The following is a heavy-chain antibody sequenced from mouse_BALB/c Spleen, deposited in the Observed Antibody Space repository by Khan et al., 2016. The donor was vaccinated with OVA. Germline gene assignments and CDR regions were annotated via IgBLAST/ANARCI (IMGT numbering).Heavy chain of an antibody. CDR3: ARRCYDDGRGALLAY. Sequence: QVQLKQSGPGLVQPSQSLSITCTVSGFSLANYSVHWVRQSPGKGLEWLGVIWSAGSTDYNAAFISRLTISKANSRSQVFFKVNSLQPNDTAIYYCARRCYDDGRGALLAYWGQGTLVTVSA. D-gene: IGHD2-4*01. CDR1: GFSLANYS. CDR2: IWSAGST. J-gene: IGHJ3*01. V-gene: IGHV2-2*02.